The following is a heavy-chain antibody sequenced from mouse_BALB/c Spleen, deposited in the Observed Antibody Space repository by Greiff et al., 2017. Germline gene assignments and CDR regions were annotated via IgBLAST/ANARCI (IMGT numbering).Heavy chain of an antibody. Sequence: LQQSGGGLVKPGGSLKLSCAASGFTFSSYTMSWVRQTPEKRLEWVATISSGGSYTYYPDSVKGRFTISRDNAKNTLYLQMSSLKSEDTAMYYCTRDLQDYFDYWGQGTTLTVSS. CDR1: GFTFSSYT. CDR2: ISSGGSYT. D-gene: IGHD3-2*02. CDR3: TRDLQDYFDY. J-gene: IGHJ2*01. V-gene: IGHV5-6-4*01.